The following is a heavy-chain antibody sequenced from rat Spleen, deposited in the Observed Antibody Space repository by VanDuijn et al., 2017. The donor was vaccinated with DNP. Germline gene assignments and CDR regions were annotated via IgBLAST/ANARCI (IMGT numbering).Heavy chain of an antibody. CDR1: GFTFSDYY. CDR2: IAYDGGIT. Sequence: EVQLVESGGGFVQPGRSLKLSCAASGFTFSDYYMAWVRQAPTKGLEWVAYIAYDGGITYYGDSVKGRFTISRDNAKSSLSLQMDSLRSEDTATYYCSTGGTEFNHWGQGVMVTVSS. CDR3: STGGTEFNH. D-gene: IGHD1-11*01. V-gene: IGHV5-20*01. J-gene: IGHJ2*01.